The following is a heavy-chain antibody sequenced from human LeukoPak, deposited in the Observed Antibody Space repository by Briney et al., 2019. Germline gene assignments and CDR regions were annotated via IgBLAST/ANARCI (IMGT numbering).Heavy chain of an antibody. Sequence: ASVKVSCKASGYTFTSYGISWVRQAPGQGLEWMGWTSAYNGNTNYAQKLQGRVTMTTDTSTSTAYMELRSLRSDDTAVYYCARVSGSSGWNYYYYYMDVWGKGTTVTISS. CDR3: ARVSGSSGWNYYYYYMDV. CDR2: TSAYNGNT. J-gene: IGHJ6*03. CDR1: GYTFTSYG. V-gene: IGHV1-18*01. D-gene: IGHD6-19*01.